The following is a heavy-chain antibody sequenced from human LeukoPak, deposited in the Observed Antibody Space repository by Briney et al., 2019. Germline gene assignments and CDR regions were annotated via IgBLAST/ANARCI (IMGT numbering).Heavy chain of an antibody. D-gene: IGHD6-19*01. J-gene: IGHJ4*02. CDR2: IYGGGRT. CDR3: AKGPLIAVAGTTWDY. CDR1: GLTVSSNY. V-gene: IGHV3-66*01. Sequence: GGSLRLSCAASGLTVSSNYMSWVRQAPGKGLEWVSVIYGGGRTYYADSVKGRFTISRDNSKNTLYLQMNSLRAEDTAVYYCAKGPLIAVAGTTWDYWGQGTLVTVSS.